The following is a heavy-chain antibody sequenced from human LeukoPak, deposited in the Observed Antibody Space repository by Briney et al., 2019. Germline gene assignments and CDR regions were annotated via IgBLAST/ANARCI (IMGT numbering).Heavy chain of an antibody. CDR1: GGSISSYY. CDR2: IYYSGST. Sequence: SETLSLTCTVSGGSISSYYWSWIRQPPGKGLEWIGYIYYSGSTYYNPSLKSRVTISVDTSKNQFSLKLSSVTAADTAVYYCAREAMTTVTSWGQGTLVTVSS. V-gene: IGHV4-59*12. CDR3: AREAMTTVTS. J-gene: IGHJ5*02. D-gene: IGHD4-17*01.